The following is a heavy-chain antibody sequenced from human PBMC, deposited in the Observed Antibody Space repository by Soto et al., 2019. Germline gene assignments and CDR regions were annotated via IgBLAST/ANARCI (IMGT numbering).Heavy chain of an antibody. D-gene: IGHD3-22*01. CDR2: ISGSGVST. CDR3: AKSPGMYYYDSSGYYHYDY. V-gene: IGHV3-23*01. CDR1: GFTFGSYA. Sequence: PGGSLRLSCAASGFTFGSYAMSWVRQAPGKGLEWVPAISGSGVSTYYADSVKGRFTISRDNSKNTLYLQMNSLRVEDTAVYYCAKSPGMYYYDSSGYYHYDYWGQGT. J-gene: IGHJ4*02.